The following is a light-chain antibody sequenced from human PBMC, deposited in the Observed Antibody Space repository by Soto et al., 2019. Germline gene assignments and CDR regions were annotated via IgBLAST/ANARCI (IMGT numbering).Light chain of an antibody. V-gene: IGKV2-24*01. Sequence: EIVLTQTPLSSPVTLGQPASISCRSDQSLVHSNGDTFLSWLQQRPGQPPRLLIYKVSNRFSGVPDRLSGSGAGTDFTLKISRVEAEDVRVYYCMQVKEFPVTFGQGTRLEIK. J-gene: IGKJ5*01. CDR1: QSLVHSNGDTF. CDR3: MQVKEFPVT. CDR2: KVS.